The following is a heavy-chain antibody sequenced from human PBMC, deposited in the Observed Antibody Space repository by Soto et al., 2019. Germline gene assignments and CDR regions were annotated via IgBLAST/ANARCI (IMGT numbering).Heavy chain of an antibody. Sequence: ASVKVSCKASGYTFTSYAMHWVRQAPGQRLEWMGWINAGNGNTKYSQKFQGRVTITRDTSASTAYMELSSLRSEDTAVYYCASFGAYGSGMYSIEYYYGMDLWGQGTTVSV. CDR2: INAGNGNT. V-gene: IGHV1-3*01. J-gene: IGHJ6*02. CDR1: GYTFTSYA. CDR3: ASFGAYGSGMYSIEYYYGMDL. D-gene: IGHD3-10*01.